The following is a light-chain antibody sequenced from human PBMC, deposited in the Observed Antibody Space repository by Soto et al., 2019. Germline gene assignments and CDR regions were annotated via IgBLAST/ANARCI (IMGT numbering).Light chain of an antibody. CDR3: CSYAGSPTFVI. CDR1: SSDVGSYNL. J-gene: IGLJ2*01. Sequence: QSALTQPASVSGSPGQSITIPCTGASSDVGSYNLVSWYQQHPGNAPKLMIYEVSRRPSGISNRFSGSKSGNTASLTISGLQAEDEADYYCCSYAGSPTFVIFGGGTKLTVL. V-gene: IGLV2-23*02. CDR2: EVS.